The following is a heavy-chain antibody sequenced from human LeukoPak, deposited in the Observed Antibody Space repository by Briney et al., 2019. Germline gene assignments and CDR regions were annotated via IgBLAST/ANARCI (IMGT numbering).Heavy chain of an antibody. CDR2: IYYTGST. CDR1: GVSLSSSSHY. D-gene: IGHD3-3*01. V-gene: IGHV4-39*07. J-gene: IGHJ4*02. CDR3: ARSWGYDFWNGNHLDD. Sequence: SETLSLTCTVSGVSLSSSSHYWGWVRRPPGKGVEWVGSIYYTGSTYQNPSLKSRVTRSFNMSKNQFSLELCSVTAADTAVYHGARSWGYDFWNGNHLDDWGQGILVTVSS.